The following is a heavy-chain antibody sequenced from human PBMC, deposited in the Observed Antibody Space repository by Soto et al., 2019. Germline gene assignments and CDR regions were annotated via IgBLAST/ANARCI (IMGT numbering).Heavy chain of an antibody. CDR2: ISGSGGST. J-gene: IGHJ5*02. CDR1: GFTFSSYS. D-gene: IGHD6-13*01. CDR3: ARDITPIAAAGIPTMVYNWFDP. Sequence: PGGSLRLSCAASGFTFSSYSMNWVRQAPGKGLEWVSAISGSGGSTYYADSVKGRFTISRDNSKNTLYLQMNSLRAEDTAVYYCARDITPIAAAGIPTMVYNWFDPWGQGTLVTVSS. V-gene: IGHV3-23*01.